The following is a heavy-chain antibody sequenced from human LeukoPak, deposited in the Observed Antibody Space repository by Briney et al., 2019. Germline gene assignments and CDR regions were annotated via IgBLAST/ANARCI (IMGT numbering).Heavy chain of an antibody. D-gene: IGHD3-22*01. CDR2: ISSSSRTI. CDR3: ARGTDYYDSSGYVGDAFDI. J-gene: IGHJ3*02. CDR1: GFTFSSYS. V-gene: IGHV3-48*01. Sequence: GGSLRLSCAASGFTFSSYSMNWVRQAPGKGLEWVSYISSSSRTIYYADSVKGRFTISRDNAKNSLYLQMNSLRAEDTAVYYCARGTDYYDSSGYVGDAFDIWGQGTMVTVSS.